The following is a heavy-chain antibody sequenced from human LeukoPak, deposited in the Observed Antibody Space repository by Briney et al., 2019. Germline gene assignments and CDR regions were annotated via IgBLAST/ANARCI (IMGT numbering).Heavy chain of an antibody. CDR1: GFTFSSYA. D-gene: IGHD6-19*01. V-gene: IGHV3-23*01. CDR3: AKDWLSSGWYYFDY. Sequence: PGGSLRLSCAASGFTFSSYAMSWVRQAPGKGLEWVSAISGSGGSTYYADSVKGRFTISRDNSKNTLYLQMNSLRSEDTAVYYCAKDWLSSGWYYFDYWGQGTLVTVSS. CDR2: ISGSGGST. J-gene: IGHJ4*02.